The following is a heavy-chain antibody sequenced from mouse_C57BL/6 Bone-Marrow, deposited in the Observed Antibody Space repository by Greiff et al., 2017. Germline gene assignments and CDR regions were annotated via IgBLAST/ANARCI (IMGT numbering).Heavy chain of an antibody. CDR2: IDPSDSYT. CDR3: ASRWLLPFAY. J-gene: IGHJ3*01. V-gene: IGHV1-50*01. CDR1: GYTFTSYW. Sequence: VQLQPSGAELVKPGASVKLSCKASGYTFTSYWMQWVKQRPGQGLEWIGEIDPSDSYTNYNQKFKGKATLTVDTSSSTAYMQLSSLTSEDAAVYYCASRWLLPFAYWGQGTLVTVSA. D-gene: IGHD2-3*01.